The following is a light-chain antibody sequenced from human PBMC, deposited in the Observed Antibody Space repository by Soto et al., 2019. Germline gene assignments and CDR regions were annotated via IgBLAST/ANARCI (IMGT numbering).Light chain of an antibody. CDR1: HLISSW. Sequence: DIQMTQSPSTLSASVGDSVTITCRASHLISSWLAWYQQKPGKAPKLLIYKALRLERGAPSRFSGSESGTEFPLTITSLQADDFATYYSQQYDKYWTFGLGTNLDIK. V-gene: IGKV1-5*03. CDR2: KAL. CDR3: QQYDKYWT. J-gene: IGKJ1*01.